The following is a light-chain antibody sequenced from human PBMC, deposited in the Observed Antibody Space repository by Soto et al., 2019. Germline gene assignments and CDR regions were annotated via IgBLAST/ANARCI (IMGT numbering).Light chain of an antibody. CDR1: SSDVGGYNY. CDR2: EVS. Sequence: QSVLTQPPSASGSPGQSVTISCTGTSSDVGGYNYVSWYQQHPGKAPKLMIYEVSKRPSGVPDRFSGSKSGNTASLTVSGLQTEDEADYYCYAYSGSNNYVVGTGTKVTVL. J-gene: IGLJ1*01. CDR3: YAYSGSNNYV. V-gene: IGLV2-8*01.